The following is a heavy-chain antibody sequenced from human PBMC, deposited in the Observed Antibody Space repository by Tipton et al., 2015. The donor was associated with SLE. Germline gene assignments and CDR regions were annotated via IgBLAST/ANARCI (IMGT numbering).Heavy chain of an antibody. CDR2: ISSSSSYI. D-gene: IGHD5/OR15-5a*01. Sequence: SLRLSCAASGFTFSSYSMNWVRQAPGKGLEWVSSISSSSSYIYYADSVKGRFTISRDNAKNSLYLQMNSLRAEDTAVYYCAKVYEGGSPRGGMDVWGQGTTVTVSS. CDR3: AKVYEGGSPRGGMDV. J-gene: IGHJ6*02. V-gene: IGHV3-21*01. CDR1: GFTFSSYS.